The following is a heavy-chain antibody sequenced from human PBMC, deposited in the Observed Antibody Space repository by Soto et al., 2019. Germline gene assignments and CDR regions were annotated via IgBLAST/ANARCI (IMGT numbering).Heavy chain of an antibody. CDR1: GFTFGSYW. CDR2: INQDGSEK. V-gene: IGHV3-7*01. Sequence: EVQLVESGGGLVQPGGSLRLSCAAAGFTFGSYWMTWVRQAPGKGLEWVANINQDGSEKYYVDSVKGQFTISRDNAKNSLSLQMNSLRVEDTAVYHCARILRSGVSGYAFEIWGKGTMVTVSS. D-gene: IGHD3-3*01. J-gene: IGHJ3*02. CDR3: ARILRSGVSGYAFEI.